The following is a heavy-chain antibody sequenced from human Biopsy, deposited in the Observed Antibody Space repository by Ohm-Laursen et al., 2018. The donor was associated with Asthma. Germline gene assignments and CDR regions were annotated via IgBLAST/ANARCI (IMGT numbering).Heavy chain of an antibody. CDR1: GFVFRSHA. J-gene: IGHJ4*02. CDR3: AKEVFPGWELRRGPEN. CDR2: VSYDGGVA. Sequence: SLRLSCTASGFVFRSHAMHWVRQAPGKGLEWVAVVSYDGGVAHYADSMKGRFTISRDNSKNTLYLQMSSLRSEDTAVYYCAKEVFPGWELRRGPENWGQGTLVTVSS. D-gene: IGHD1-26*01. V-gene: IGHV3-30-3*02.